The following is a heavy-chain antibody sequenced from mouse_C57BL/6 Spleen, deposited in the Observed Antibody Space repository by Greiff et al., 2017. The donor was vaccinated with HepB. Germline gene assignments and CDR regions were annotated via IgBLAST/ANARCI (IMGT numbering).Heavy chain of an antibody. V-gene: IGHV14-3*01. Sequence: EVQLQQSVAELVRPGASVKLSCTASGFNIKNTYMHWVKQRPEQGLEWIGRIDPANGNTKYAPKFQGKATITADTSSNTAYLQLSSLTSEDTAIYYCAREPGSYGSSYDWYFDVWGTGTTVTVSS. D-gene: IGHD1-1*01. CDR2: IDPANGNT. J-gene: IGHJ1*03. CDR1: GFNIKNTY. CDR3: AREPGSYGSSYDWYFDV.